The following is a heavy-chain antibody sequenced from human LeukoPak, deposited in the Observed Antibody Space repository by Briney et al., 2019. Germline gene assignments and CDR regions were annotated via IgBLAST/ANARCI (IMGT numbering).Heavy chain of an antibody. CDR1: GFTFSSYG. CDR3: AKDFGMATIFDY. CDR2: ISYDGSNK. J-gene: IGHJ4*02. V-gene: IGHV3-30*18. D-gene: IGHD5-24*01. Sequence: GGSLRLSCAASGFTFSSYGMHWVRQAPGKGLEWVAVISYDGSNKYYADSVKGRFTISRDNSKNTLYLQMNSLRAEDTAVYYCAKDFGMATIFDYWGQGTLVTVSS.